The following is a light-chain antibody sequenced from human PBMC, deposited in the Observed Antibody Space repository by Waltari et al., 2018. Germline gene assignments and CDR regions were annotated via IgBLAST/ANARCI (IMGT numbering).Light chain of an antibody. CDR2: SNK. CDR3: SAWEYCLNGHVI. CDR1: WSNIGTNV. V-gene: IGLV1-44*01. J-gene: IGLJ2*01. Sequence: QSLLTQPPSASGTPGQTVTISCSGSWSNIGTNVVSWYQQLPGTAPKLLIHSNKQRPSGVPDRFSCSKSGTSASLAISGLQSADEADYYCSAWEYCLNGHVIFGGGTKLTVL.